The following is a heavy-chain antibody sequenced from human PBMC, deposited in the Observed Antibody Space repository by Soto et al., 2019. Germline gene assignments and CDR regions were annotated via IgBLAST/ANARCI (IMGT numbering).Heavy chain of an antibody. V-gene: IGHV1-69*02. CDR2: FIPVLGVA. Sequence: QVQLVQSGAEVKKPGSSVKVSCKASGGTFSSYTITWVRQAPGQGLEWMGRFIPVLGVANYAQRFQGRVTITADKSTTTAYTGLSSRRTEHTAMYYGARLYCDRLNCLKANWFDPWGQGTLVTVSS. J-gene: IGHJ5*02. CDR3: ARLYCDRLNCLKANWFDP. D-gene: IGHD2-21*01. CDR1: GGTFSSYT.